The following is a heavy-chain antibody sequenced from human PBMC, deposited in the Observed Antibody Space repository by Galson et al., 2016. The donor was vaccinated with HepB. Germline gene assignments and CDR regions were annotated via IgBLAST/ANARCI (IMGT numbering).Heavy chain of an antibody. CDR1: GFTFSDFY. J-gene: IGHJ3*02. CDR3: ARGRAPKTLDTFDI. Sequence: SLRLSCAAPGFTFSDFYMTWMRRTPGKSLEWVSYISHSSAYTAYADSVKGRFIISRDNVRNSLFLQMSSLRVEDTALYFCARGRAPKTLDTFDIWGQGTMVTVSS. V-gene: IGHV3-11*06. CDR2: ISHSSAYT.